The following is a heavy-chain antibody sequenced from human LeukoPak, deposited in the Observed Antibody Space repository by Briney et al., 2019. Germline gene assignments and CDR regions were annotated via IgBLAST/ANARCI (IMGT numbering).Heavy chain of an antibody. V-gene: IGHV3-15*01. D-gene: IGHD3-10*01. Sequence: GGSLRLSCAASGFTFPKAWMTWVRQAPGKGLEWVGRIKSKTDGGTTDYAAPVKGRFTISRDDSRNTLYLQMNSLKTEDTAVYYCITHFEESDDYWGQGTLVTVSS. CDR3: ITHFEESDDY. CDR1: GFTFPKAW. J-gene: IGHJ4*02. CDR2: IKSKTDGGTT.